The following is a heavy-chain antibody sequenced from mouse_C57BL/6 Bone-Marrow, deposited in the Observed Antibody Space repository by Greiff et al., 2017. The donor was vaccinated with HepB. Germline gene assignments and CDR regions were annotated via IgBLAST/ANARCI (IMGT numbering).Heavy chain of an antibody. J-gene: IGHJ1*03. CDR2: IHPNSGST. CDR1: GYTFTSYW. CDR3: ARSNPTTDWYFDV. D-gene: IGHD2-12*01. V-gene: IGHV1-64*01. Sequence: QVQLQQPGAELVKPGASVKLSCKASGYTFTSYWMHWVKQRPGQGLEWIGMIHPNSGSTNYNEKFKSKATLTVDKSSSTAYMQLSSLTSEDSAVYYCARSNPTTDWYFDVWGTGTTVNGSS.